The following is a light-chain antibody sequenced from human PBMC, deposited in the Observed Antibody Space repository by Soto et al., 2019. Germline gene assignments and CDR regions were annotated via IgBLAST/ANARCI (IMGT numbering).Light chain of an antibody. CDR3: SSYTSSSTLDVV. Sequence: QSALTQPASVSGSPGQSITISCTGPSSDVGGYNYVSWYQQHPGKAPKRMIYDVSNRPSGVSNRFSGAKSGNTASLTISGLQAEDEADYYCSSYTSSSTLDVVFGGGTQLTVL. CDR2: DVS. V-gene: IGLV2-14*01. CDR1: SSDVGGYNY. J-gene: IGLJ2*01.